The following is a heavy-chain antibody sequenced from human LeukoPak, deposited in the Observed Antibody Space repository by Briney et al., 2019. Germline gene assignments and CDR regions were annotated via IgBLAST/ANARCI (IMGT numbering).Heavy chain of an antibody. Sequence: PGRFLRPSCPASGFIFTAYGMHWVRQAPGKGLEWVSGISGSGGSTYYADSVKGRFTISRDNSKNTLYLQVNSLRAEDTAVYYCAKDRIAAVGTPYYYYGMDVWGQGTTVTVSS. CDR1: GFIFTAYG. D-gene: IGHD6-13*01. J-gene: IGHJ6*02. V-gene: IGHV3-23*01. CDR3: AKDRIAAVGTPYYYYGMDV. CDR2: ISGSGGST.